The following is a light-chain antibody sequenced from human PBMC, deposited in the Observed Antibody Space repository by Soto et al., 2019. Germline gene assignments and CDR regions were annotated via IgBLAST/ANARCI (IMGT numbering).Light chain of an antibody. CDR2: DAS. J-gene: IGKJ2*01. Sequence: DIQMTQSPSTLSASLGDRVTITCRASQSISRWLAWYQQKPGKAPQVLIYDASNLESGVPSRFSGSGSGTEFTLNISSLQPDDFATYYCQHYNSYSMYTFGQGTKLEI. CDR3: QHYNSYSMYT. V-gene: IGKV1-5*01. CDR1: QSISRW.